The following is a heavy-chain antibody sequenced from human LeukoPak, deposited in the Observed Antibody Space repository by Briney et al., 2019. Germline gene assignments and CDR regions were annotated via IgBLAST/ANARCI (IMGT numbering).Heavy chain of an antibody. D-gene: IGHD5-24*01. CDR1: GGSISSGGYY. CDR2: IYYSGST. J-gene: IGHJ5*02. Sequence: SETLSLTCTVSGGSISSGGYYWSWIRQHPGKGLEWIGYIYYSGSTYYNPSLKSRVTISVDTSKNQFSLKLNSVTAADTAVYYCARKGYNDYRLFDPWGQGTLVTVSS. V-gene: IGHV4-31*03. CDR3: ARKGYNDYRLFDP.